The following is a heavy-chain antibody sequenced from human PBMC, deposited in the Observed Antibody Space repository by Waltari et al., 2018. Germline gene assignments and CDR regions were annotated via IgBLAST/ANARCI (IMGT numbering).Heavy chain of an antibody. CDR1: GFTFSSFW. Sequence: EEQLVESGGGLVQPGDSLRLSCAASGFTFSSFWMNWVRQAPGKGPLGVARISTDPSDTTYADSVKGRFTIPRDNARNTLYLQINRLRAEDTAVYFCARVSRRTYRSPVPGRHYYYGMDVWGQGTTVTVSS. D-gene: IGHD1-1*01. CDR3: ARVSRRTYRSPVPGRHYYYGMDV. CDR2: ISTDPSDT. J-gene: IGHJ6*02. V-gene: IGHV3-74*03.